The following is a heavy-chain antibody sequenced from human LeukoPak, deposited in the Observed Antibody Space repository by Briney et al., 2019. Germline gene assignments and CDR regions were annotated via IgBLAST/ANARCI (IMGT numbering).Heavy chain of an antibody. CDR3: AKRGPIYTSSPGNYFDY. CDR2: IKNDGSEI. V-gene: IGHV3-7*03. D-gene: IGHD6-6*01. CDR1: GFVFRNYF. Sequence: PGGSLRLSCAASGFVFRNYFMSWVRQAPGKGLEWVASIKNDGSEIYYVDSVRGRYTISRDNTKNSLYLQMSSLRAEDTAIYYCAKRGPIYTSSPGNYFDYWGQGTLVTVSS. J-gene: IGHJ4*02.